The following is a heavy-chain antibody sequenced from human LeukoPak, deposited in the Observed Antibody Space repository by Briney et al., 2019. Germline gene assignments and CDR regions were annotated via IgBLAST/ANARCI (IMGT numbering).Heavy chain of an antibody. CDR2: IYSGGST. D-gene: IGHD5-24*01. Sequence: GGSLRLSCAASGFTVSSHYMSWVRQAPGKGLEWVPVIYSGGSTYYGDSVKGRFTISRDNAKNSLYLQMNSLRAEDTAIYYCTRVGYIDEGIDYWGQGTLVTVSS. CDR3: TRVGYIDEGIDY. CDR1: GFTVSSHY. V-gene: IGHV3-53*01. J-gene: IGHJ4*02.